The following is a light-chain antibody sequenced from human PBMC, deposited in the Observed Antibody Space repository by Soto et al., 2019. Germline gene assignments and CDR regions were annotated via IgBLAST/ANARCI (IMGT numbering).Light chain of an antibody. CDR3: SSYVTGSTLVV. CDR1: SSDVGGFNY. CDR2: DVS. Sequence: QSVLTQPASVSGPPGQSITISCTGTSSDVGGFNYVSWYQQHPGKAPKLMIYDVSNRPSGVSNRFSGSKSGNTASLTISGLQAEDEADYYCSSYVTGSTLVVFGGGTKLTVL. J-gene: IGLJ2*01. V-gene: IGLV2-14*01.